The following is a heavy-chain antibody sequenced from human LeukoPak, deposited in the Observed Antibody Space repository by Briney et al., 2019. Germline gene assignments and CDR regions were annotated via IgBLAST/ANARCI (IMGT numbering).Heavy chain of an antibody. CDR3: ATGYCSGGSCYATYYYGMDV. D-gene: IGHD2-15*01. V-gene: IGHV1-24*01. CDR1: GYILTELS. CDR2: FDPEDGDT. J-gene: IGHJ6*02. Sequence: GASVKVSCKVSGYILTELSMHWVRQAPGKGLEWMGGFDPEDGDTIYAQNVQGRVTMTEDTTTDTAYMELSSLRSEDTAVYYCATGYCSGGSCYATYYYGMDVWGQGTTVTVSS.